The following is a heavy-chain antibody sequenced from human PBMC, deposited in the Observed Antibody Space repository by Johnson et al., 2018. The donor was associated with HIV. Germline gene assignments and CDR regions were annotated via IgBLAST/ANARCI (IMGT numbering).Heavy chain of an antibody. CDR3: ARDPAYCGGDWCGAFDI. CDR2: ISSSAITL. CDR1: GFTVSSNY. D-gene: IGHD2-21*02. Sequence: QVQLVESGGGLIQPGGSLRLSCAVSGFTVSSNYSSWIRQAPGKGLEWVSYISSSAITLYYADSVRGRFTISRDNSKNTLYLQMSSLRAEDTAVYYCARDPAYCGGDWCGAFDIWGQGTMVTVSS. J-gene: IGHJ3*02. V-gene: IGHV3-11*04.